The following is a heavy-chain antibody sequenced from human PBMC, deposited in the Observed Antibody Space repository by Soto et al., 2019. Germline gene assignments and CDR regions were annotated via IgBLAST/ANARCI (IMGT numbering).Heavy chain of an antibody. CDR3: ARTVHQLHYYAVEV. D-gene: IGHD2-2*01. CDR1: GFSLKNARVG. V-gene: IGHV2-26*01. Sequence: QVTLKESGPVLVKPTATLTLTCTVSGFSLKNARVGMTWIRQPPGKAMEWLAVIFSNDEKSYSTSLKRRLTIAKDPSKSQLVLTMSNMDTIETGTYFCARTVHQLHYYAVEVWGQGTKVTVSS. J-gene: IGHJ6*02. CDR2: IFSNDEK.